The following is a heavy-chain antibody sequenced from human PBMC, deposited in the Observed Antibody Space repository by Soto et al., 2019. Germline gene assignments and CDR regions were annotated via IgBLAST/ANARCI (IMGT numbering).Heavy chain of an antibody. CDR2: IYYSGST. J-gene: IGHJ3*02. D-gene: IGHD6-13*01. CDR1: GGSISSGDYY. Sequence: SETLSLTCTVSGGSISSGDYYWSWIRQPPGKGLEWIGYIYYSGSTYYNPSLKSRVTFSVDTSKNQFSLKLSSVTAADTAVYYCARRPAAEAFDIWRQGTMVTVSS. V-gene: IGHV4-30-4*01. CDR3: ARRPAAEAFDI.